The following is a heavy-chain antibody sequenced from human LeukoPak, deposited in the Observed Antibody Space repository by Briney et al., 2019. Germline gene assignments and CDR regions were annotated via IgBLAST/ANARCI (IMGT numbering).Heavy chain of an antibody. CDR2: IKSKTDGGTT. CDR1: GFTFSNAW. CDR3: TTDLCTNGVCFYAFDI. Sequence: GGSLRLSCAASGFTFSNAWMSWVRQAPGKGLEWVGRIKSKTDGGTTDYAAPVKGRFTISRDDSKNTLYLQMNSLKTEDTAVYYCTTDLCTNGVCFYAFDIWGQGTMVTVSS. V-gene: IGHV3-15*01. J-gene: IGHJ3*02. D-gene: IGHD2-8*01.